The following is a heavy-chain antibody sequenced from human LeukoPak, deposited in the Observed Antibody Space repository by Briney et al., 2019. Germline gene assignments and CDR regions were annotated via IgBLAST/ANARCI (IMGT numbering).Heavy chain of an antibody. Sequence: SETLSLTFDLSLASPCADDWTSVAQPPGKGLEWFGYVSYSGSTNYNPSLKSRVTISVDTSKNQFSLNPRSVTAVQADLYSCPRLRGYYADYWGQGTMVTVSS. V-gene: IGHV4-59*01. J-gene: IGHJ4*02. CDR3: PRLRGYYADY. CDR2: VSYSGST. CDR1: LASPCADD.